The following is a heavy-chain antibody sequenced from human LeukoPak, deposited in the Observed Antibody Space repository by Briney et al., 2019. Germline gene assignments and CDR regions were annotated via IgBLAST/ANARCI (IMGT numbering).Heavy chain of an antibody. CDR1: GGAISSDY. CDR3: ARGYFYDGSGYYSWRYYFDC. V-gene: IGHV4-59*01. Sequence: SETLSLTCTVSGGAISSDYWSWIRQSPGKGLEWIGYVYYSGSTNYNPSLKSRATISVDTSKNQFSLKLTSVTAADTAVYYCARGYFYDGSGYYSWRYYFDCWGQGTLVAVSS. CDR2: VYYSGST. J-gene: IGHJ4*02. D-gene: IGHD3-22*01.